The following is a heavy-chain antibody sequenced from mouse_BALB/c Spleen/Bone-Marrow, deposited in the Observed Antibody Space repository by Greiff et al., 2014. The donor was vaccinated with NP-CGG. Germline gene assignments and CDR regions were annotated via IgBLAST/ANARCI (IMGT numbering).Heavy chain of an antibody. Sequence: VQLQQSGPELVMPGTSVKISCKASGYTFTNYYLHWVKQRPGQGLEWIGWIHPGNVDTKYNEKFKGKATLTADESSSTAYMQLSSLTSEDSAVYFCAREVGRGGYFDVWGAGTTVTVSS. D-gene: IGHD1-1*02. CDR1: GYTFTNYY. J-gene: IGHJ1*01. V-gene: IGHV1S56*01. CDR2: IHPGNVDT. CDR3: AREVGRGGYFDV.